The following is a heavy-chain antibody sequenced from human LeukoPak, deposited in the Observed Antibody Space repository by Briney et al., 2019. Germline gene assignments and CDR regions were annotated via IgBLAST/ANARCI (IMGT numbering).Heavy chain of an antibody. CDR3: ATIDGHYDSSGY. CDR2: FDPEDGET. D-gene: IGHD3-22*01. Sequence: ASVKVSCKVSGYTLTELSMHWVRQAPGKGLEWMGGFDPEDGETIYAQKFQGRVTMTEDTSTDTAYMELSSLRSEDTAVYYCATIDGHYDSSGYWGQGTLVIVSS. CDR1: GYTLTELS. J-gene: IGHJ4*02. V-gene: IGHV1-24*01.